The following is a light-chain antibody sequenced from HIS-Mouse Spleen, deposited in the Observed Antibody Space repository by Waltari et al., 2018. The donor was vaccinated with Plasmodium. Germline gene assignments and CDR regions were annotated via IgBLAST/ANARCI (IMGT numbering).Light chain of an antibody. Sequence: QSVLTPPPSASGTPGQRVTISCSVRSSNIGSNYVYWYQQLPGTAPKLLIYRNNQRPSGVPDRFSGSKSGTSASLAISGLRSEDEADYYCAAWDDSLSGPVFGGGTKLTVL. J-gene: IGLJ2*01. V-gene: IGLV1-47*01. CDR3: AAWDDSLSGPV. CDR1: SSNIGSNY. CDR2: RNN.